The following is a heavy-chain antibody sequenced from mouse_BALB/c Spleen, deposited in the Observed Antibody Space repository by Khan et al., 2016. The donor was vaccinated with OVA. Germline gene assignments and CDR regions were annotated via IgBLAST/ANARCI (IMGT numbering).Heavy chain of an antibody. D-gene: IGHD2-14*01. CDR1: GYTFTTVG. CDR2: INTHSGVP. Sequence: QIQLVQSGPELKKPGETVRISCKASGYTFTTVGMQWVQQMPGKGLKWIGWINTHSGVPKYAEDFKGRFAFSLDTSASTAYLQIRNLKNEDTATYICARSYRYDWYFDVWGEGTTVTVSA. V-gene: IGHV9-4*02. J-gene: IGHJ1*01. CDR3: ARSYRYDWYFDV.